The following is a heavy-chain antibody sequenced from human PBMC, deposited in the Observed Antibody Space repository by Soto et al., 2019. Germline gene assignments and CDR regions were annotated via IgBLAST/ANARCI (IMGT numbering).Heavy chain of an antibody. CDR2: IKQDGSEK. Sequence: PGGSLRLSCAASGFTFSSYWMSWVRQAPGKGLEWVANIKQDGSEKYYVDSVKGRFTISRDNAKNSLYLQMNSLRDEDTAVYYCASYQLLFFLDYYYGMDVWGQGTTFTVSS. J-gene: IGHJ6*02. D-gene: IGHD2-2*01. V-gene: IGHV3-7*01. CDR3: ASYQLLFFLDYYYGMDV. CDR1: GFTFSSYW.